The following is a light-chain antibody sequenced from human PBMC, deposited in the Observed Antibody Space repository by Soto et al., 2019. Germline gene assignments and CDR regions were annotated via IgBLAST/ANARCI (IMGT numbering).Light chain of an antibody. V-gene: IGKV3-15*01. CDR3: QQYNKWPPLT. J-gene: IGKJ4*01. Sequence: EVVMTQSPATLSVSPGERATLSCRASQSVSYNLAWYQQRPGQAPSLLIYGASTRATGIPARFSGSGSGTEFTLTISSLQSEDFAVYYCQQYNKWPPLTFGGGTRVDIK. CDR2: GAS. CDR1: QSVSYN.